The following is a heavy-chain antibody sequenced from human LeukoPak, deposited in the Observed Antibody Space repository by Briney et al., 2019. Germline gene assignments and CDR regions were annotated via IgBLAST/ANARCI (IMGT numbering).Heavy chain of an antibody. CDR1: GGSINNYF. D-gene: IGHD3-22*01. CDR3: ARESKDYDGSGYYFDH. V-gene: IGHV4-4*07. Sequence: ASETLSLTCTVSGGSINNYFWGWIRQPAGKGLEWIGRIYTSGNTDYNSSLKSRVTMSIDTSNNYFFLKLSSVTAADTAVYYCARESKDYDGSGYYFDHWGQGFLVTVSS. CDR2: IYTSGNT. J-gene: IGHJ4*02.